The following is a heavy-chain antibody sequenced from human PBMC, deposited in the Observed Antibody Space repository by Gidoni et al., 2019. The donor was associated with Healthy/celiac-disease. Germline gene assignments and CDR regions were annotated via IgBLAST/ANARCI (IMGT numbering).Heavy chain of an antibody. CDR3: ARVDYYDSSGRDWYFDL. CDR1: GVPSDTPA. Sequence: QVQLLEPGGGVVQPGRSLRLYCAAAGVPSDTPATHWVRQAPGKGLEWVAVISYDGSNKYYADSVKGRFTISRDNSKNTLYLQMNSLRAEDTAVYYCARVDYYDSSGRDWYFDLWGRGTLVTVSS. J-gene: IGHJ2*01. CDR2: ISYDGSNK. V-gene: IGHV3-30-3*01. D-gene: IGHD3-22*01.